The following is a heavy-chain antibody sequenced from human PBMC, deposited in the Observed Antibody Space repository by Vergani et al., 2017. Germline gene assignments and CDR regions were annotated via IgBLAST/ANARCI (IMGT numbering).Heavy chain of an antibody. CDR2: IYHSGGA. CDR1: GGSITSSSYY. Sequence: QVHLQESGPGLVKPSETLSLTCTVSGGSITSSSYYWGWIRQPPGKGLEWIGNIYHSGGAYYNPSLKGRVTISVDTSKNQFSLEVTSVTAADTAIYCCARTESFILRYFHWALWGQGTLVTVSS. J-gene: IGHJ4*02. V-gene: IGHV4-39*01. CDR3: ARTESFILRYFHWAL. D-gene: IGHD3-9*01.